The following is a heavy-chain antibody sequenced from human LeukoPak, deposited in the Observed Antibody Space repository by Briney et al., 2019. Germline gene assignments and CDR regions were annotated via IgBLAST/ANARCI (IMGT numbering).Heavy chain of an antibody. CDR2: INHSGST. CDR3: ARDYPTGYTIDY. J-gene: IGHJ4*02. CDR1: GGSFSGYY. D-gene: IGHD3-9*01. V-gene: IGHV4-34*01. Sequence: SETLSLTCAVYGGSFSGYYWSWIRQPPGKGLEWIGEINHSGSTNYNPSLKSRVTISVDTSKNQFSLKLSSVTAEDTAVYYCARDYPTGYTIDYWGQGTLVTVSS.